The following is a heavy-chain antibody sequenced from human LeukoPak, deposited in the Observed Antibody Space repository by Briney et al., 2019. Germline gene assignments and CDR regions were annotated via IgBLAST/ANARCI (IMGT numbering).Heavy chain of an antibody. Sequence: SETLSLTCTVSGGSISSSSYSWGWIRQPPGKGLEWIGSIYYSGSTYYNPSLKSRVTISVDTSKNQFSLKLSSVTAADTAVYYCATMTTVPYYYYYGMDVWGQGTTVTVSS. D-gene: IGHD4-4*01. CDR3: ATMTTVPYYYYYGMDV. CDR1: GGSISSSSYS. CDR2: IYYSGST. J-gene: IGHJ6*02. V-gene: IGHV4-39*01.